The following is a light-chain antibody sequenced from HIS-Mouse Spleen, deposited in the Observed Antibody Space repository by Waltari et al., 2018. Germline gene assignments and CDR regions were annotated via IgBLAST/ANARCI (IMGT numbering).Light chain of an antibody. CDR3: CSYAGSYTGV. CDR1: SSDVGGYNY. V-gene: IGLV2-11*01. J-gene: IGLJ1*01. Sequence: QSALTQPRSVSGSPGQSVTISCTGTSSDVGGYNYVSWYQQHPGKAPKLMIYDVSKRPSGVPGRFSGSKSGNTASLTISGLQAEDEADYYCCSYAGSYTGVFGTGTKVTVL. CDR2: DVS.